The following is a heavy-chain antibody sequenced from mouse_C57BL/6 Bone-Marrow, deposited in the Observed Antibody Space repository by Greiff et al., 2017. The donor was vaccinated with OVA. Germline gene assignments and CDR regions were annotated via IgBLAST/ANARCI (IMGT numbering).Heavy chain of an antibody. J-gene: IGHJ3*01. CDR3: ASPHYYGSSSFAY. Sequence: VQLQQSGAELVRPGASVKLSCKASGYTFTDYYINWVKQRPGQGLEWIARIYPGSGNTYYNEKFKGKATLTAEKSSSTAYMQLSSLTSEYSAVYFCASPHYYGSSSFAYWGQGTLVTVSA. CDR1: GYTFTDYY. D-gene: IGHD1-1*01. CDR2: IYPGSGNT. V-gene: IGHV1-76*01.